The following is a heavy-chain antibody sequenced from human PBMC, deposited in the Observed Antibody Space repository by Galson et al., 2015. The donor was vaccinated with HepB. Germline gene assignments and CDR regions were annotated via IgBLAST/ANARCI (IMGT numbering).Heavy chain of an antibody. J-gene: IGHJ5*01. CDR3: AKDIEDDYGDYETGVPNWFDF. Sequence: SLRLSCAASGFTFSNYGMHWVRQAPGKGLEWVAVIWYDGTNKYYADSVRARFTISRDNSKNTLFLQMNSLRLEDTAVYYCAKDIEDDYGDYETGVPNWFDFWGQGTLVTVSS. CDR1: GFTFSNYG. V-gene: IGHV3-33*03. D-gene: IGHD4-17*01. CDR2: IWYDGTNK.